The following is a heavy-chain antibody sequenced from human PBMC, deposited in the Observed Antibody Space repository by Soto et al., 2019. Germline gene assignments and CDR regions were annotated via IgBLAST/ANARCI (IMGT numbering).Heavy chain of an antibody. D-gene: IGHD6-13*01. CDR1: GFTFTDYA. CDR2: ISGIGGST. J-gene: IGHJ4*02. CDR3: ARGSSGYISSWYYFDY. Sequence: GGSLRLSCAASGFTFTDYALSWVRQARGKGLEWVATISGIGGSTYLADSVKGRLSISRDNSKNTVSLLMNSLRAEDTAVYFCARGSSGYISSWYYFDYWGRGTLVTVSS. V-gene: IGHV3-23*01.